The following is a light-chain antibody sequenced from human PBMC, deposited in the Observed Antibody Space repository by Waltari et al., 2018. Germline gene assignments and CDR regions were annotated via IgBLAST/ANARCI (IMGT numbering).Light chain of an antibody. CDR3: QQYYNPPLT. CDR2: WAS. CDR1: QNVLFTSNDKNY. Sequence: DIVMTQSPYSLAVSLGERATINCKSSQNVLFTSNDKNYLAWYQQKAGQPPKLLIYWASTRKSGVPDRFSGSGSGTDFTLTISSLQAEDVAVYYCQQYYNPPLTFGGGTKVEIK. V-gene: IGKV4-1*01. J-gene: IGKJ4*01.